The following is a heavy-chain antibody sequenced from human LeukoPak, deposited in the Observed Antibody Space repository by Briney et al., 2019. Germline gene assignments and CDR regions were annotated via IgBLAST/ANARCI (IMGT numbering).Heavy chain of an antibody. CDR3: AMGHYYGNSGDY. CDR2: IYDTGGA. Sequence: SETLSLTCTVSGDSITSHYWSWIRQPPAQGLGWIGYIYDTGGANHNPSLKSRVTISRDTSKNQFSLNVTSVTAADTAIYYCAMGHYYGNSGDYWGQGTLVIVSS. D-gene: IGHD3-22*01. CDR1: GDSITSHY. J-gene: IGHJ4*02. V-gene: IGHV4-59*11.